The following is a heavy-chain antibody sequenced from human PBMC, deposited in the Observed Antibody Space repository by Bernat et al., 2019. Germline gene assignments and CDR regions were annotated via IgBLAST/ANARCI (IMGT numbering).Heavy chain of an antibody. V-gene: IGHV3-23*01. CDR1: GLTFNYA. CDR3: AKRFDGGYREFDY. J-gene: IGHJ4*02. D-gene: IGHD3-9*01. Sequence: EVQLLESGGGLVQPGGSLRLSCAASGLTFNYAMSWVRQAPGKGLEWVSAISGNGGTIYYADSVKGRFTISRDNSKNTLYLQMNSLRDEDTAVYYCAKRFDGGYREFDYWGQGTLVTVSS. CDR2: ISGNGGTI.